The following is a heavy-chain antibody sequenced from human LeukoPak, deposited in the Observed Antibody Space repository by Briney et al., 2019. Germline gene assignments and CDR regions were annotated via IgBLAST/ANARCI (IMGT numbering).Heavy chain of an antibody. CDR2: MNPNSGNT. V-gene: IGHV1-8*01. J-gene: IGHJ4*02. Sequence: ASVTVSCKASGYTFTSYDINWVRQATGQGLEWMGWMNPNSGNTGYAQKFQGRVTMTRNTSISTAYMELSSLRSEDTAVYYCARGRRDGYNYYFDYWGQGTLVTVSS. D-gene: IGHD5-12*01. CDR3: ARGRRDGYNYYFDY. CDR1: GYTFTSYD.